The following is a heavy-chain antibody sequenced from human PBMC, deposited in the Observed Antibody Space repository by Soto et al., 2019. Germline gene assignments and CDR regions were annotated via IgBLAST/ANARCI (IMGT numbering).Heavy chain of an antibody. CDR2: ISAYNGNT. Sequence: GASVKVSCKASGYTFTSYGISWVRQAPGQGLEWMGWISAYNGNTNYAQKLQGRVTMTTDTSTSTAYMELRSLRSDDTAVYYCARAERAVGSSWLGYWGQGTLVTVSS. CDR1: GYTFTSYG. D-gene: IGHD6-13*01. J-gene: IGHJ4*02. CDR3: ARAERAVGSSWLGY. V-gene: IGHV1-18*01.